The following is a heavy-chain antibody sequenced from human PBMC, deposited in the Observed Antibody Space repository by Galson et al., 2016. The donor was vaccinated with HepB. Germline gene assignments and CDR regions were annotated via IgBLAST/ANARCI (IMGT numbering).Heavy chain of an antibody. V-gene: IGHV1-69*06. CDR1: GDTFSSYA. D-gene: IGHD3-10*01. CDR2: IIPSFGSA. J-gene: IGHJ4*02. Sequence: SVKVSCKASGDTFSSYAISWVRQAPGQGLEWMGGIIPSFGSATYAQKFQGRVTITADKSTTTAYIELNSLRPEGTAVYYCATADYSGSGSYTTFDYWGQGTLVTVSS. CDR3: ATADYSGSGSYTTFDY.